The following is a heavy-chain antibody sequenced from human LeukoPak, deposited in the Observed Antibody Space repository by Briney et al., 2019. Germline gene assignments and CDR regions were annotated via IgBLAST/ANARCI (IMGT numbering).Heavy chain of an antibody. D-gene: IGHD6-19*01. CDR1: GFTVSSSY. V-gene: IGHV3-66*01. CDR2: IFSGGTT. CDR3: ARDRISTGWYQFYFDS. Sequence: GGSLRLSCAASGFTVSSSYMSWVRQAPGKGLEWVSVIFSGGTTYYADSVKGRFTISRDNSKNTLYLQMNSLRAEDTAVYYCARDRISTGWYQFYFDSWGQGTLVTVSS. J-gene: IGHJ4*02.